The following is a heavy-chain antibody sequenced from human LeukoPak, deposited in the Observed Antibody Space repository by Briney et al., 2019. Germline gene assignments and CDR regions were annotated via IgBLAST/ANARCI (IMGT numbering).Heavy chain of an antibody. J-gene: IGHJ4*02. CDR3: AKGLEAYCGGDCYTTFDY. Sequence: GGSLRLSCAASGFTFSSYGMHWVRQAPGKGLEWVAFIRYDGSNKYYADSVKGRFTISRDNSKNTLYLQMNSLRAEDTAVYYCAKGLEAYCGGDCYTTFDYWGQGTLVTVSS. CDR2: IRYDGSNK. V-gene: IGHV3-30*02. D-gene: IGHD2-21*02. CDR1: GFTFSSYG.